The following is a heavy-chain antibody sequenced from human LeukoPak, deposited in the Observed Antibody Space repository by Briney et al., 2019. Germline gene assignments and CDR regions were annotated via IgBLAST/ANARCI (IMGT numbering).Heavy chain of an antibody. CDR3: ARVSGQFYFYYYMDV. J-gene: IGHJ6*03. CDR1: GGSIRSSSYY. V-gene: IGHV4-39*01. Sequence: SETLSLTCTVSGGSIRSSSYYWGWIRQPPGKGLEWIGSIYYTGSTYYNPSLKSRVTISVDTSKNQFSLRLSSVTAADTAVYYCARVSGQFYFYYYMDVWGKGTTVTVSS. CDR2: IYYTGST. D-gene: IGHD6-19*01.